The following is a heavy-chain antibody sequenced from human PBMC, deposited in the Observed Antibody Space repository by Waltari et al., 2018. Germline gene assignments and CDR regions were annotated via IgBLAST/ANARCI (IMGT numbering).Heavy chain of an antibody. CDR3: ARPPGEVRGDAFDI. V-gene: IGHV5-51*01. CDR1: GYSFTSYW. CDR2: TYPGDPDT. Sequence: EVQLVQSGVEVKKHGESLKISCKGSGYSFTSYWIGWVRQMPGKGLEWMGVTYPGDPDTGYSPSFQGQVTISADKSISTAYLQWSSLKASDTAMYYCARPPGEVRGDAFDIWGQGTMVTVSS. D-gene: IGHD3-10*01. J-gene: IGHJ3*02.